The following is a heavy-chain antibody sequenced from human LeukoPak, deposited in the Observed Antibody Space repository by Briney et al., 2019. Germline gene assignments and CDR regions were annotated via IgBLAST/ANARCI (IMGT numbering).Heavy chain of an antibody. CDR1: GYTFTSYG. Sequence: ASVKVSCKASGYTFTSYGIVWVRQAPGQGLEWMGWISAYNGNTNYAQKLQGRVTMTTDTSTSTAYMELRSLRSDDTAVYYCALGYCSGGSCYGSGDYWGQGTLVTVSS. CDR3: ALGYCSGGSCYGSGDY. D-gene: IGHD2-15*01. J-gene: IGHJ4*02. CDR2: ISAYNGNT. V-gene: IGHV1-18*01.